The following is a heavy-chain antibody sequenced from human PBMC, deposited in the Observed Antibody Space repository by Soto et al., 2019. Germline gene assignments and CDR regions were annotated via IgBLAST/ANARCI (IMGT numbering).Heavy chain of an antibody. D-gene: IGHD2-2*01. CDR2: ISSSSSHI. V-gene: IGHV3-21*01. Sequence: GGSLRLSCAASGFTFSSYSMNWVRQAPGKGLEWVSCISSSSSHIYYADSVNGRFTISRDNAKNSLYLQMNSLRAEDTAVYYCAVLRAIVVVPAYGNWLDPWRQGTLVPVSS. CDR3: AVLRAIVVVPAYGNWLDP. J-gene: IGHJ5*02. CDR1: GFTFSSYS.